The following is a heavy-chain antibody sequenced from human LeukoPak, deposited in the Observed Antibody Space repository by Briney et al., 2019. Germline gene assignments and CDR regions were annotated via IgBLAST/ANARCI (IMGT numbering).Heavy chain of an antibody. CDR2: INTNTGNP. Sequence: ASVRVSCKASRGTFSSYAISWVRQAPGQGLEWMGWINTNTGNPTYAQGFTGRFVFSLDTSVSTAYLQISSLKAEDTAVYYCARDSGSIWFGELSKYFNDAFDIWGQGTMVTVSS. J-gene: IGHJ3*02. CDR1: RGTFSSYA. V-gene: IGHV7-4-1*02. D-gene: IGHD3-10*01. CDR3: ARDSGSIWFGELSKYFNDAFDI.